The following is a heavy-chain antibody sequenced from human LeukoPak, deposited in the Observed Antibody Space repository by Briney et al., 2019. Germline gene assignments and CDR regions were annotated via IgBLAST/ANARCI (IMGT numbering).Heavy chain of an antibody. J-gene: IGHJ5*02. D-gene: IGHD6-19*01. CDR1: GGSISSYY. V-gene: IGHV4-59*08. CDR2: IYYSGST. CDR3: ARHFAVAGWANWFHP. Sequence: SETLSLTCTVSGGSISSYYWSWIRQPPGKGLEWIGYIYYSGSTNYNPSLKSRVTISVDTSKNQFSLKLSSVTAADTAVYYCARHFAVAGWANWFHPWGQGTLVTVSS.